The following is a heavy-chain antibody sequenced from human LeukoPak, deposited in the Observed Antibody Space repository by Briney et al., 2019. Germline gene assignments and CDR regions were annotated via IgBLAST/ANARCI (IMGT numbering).Heavy chain of an antibody. CDR1: GGSISSSSYY. V-gene: IGHV4-39*07. J-gene: IGHJ4*02. Sequence: SETLSLTCTVSGGSISSSSYYWGWVRQPPGKGLEWIGEIYHSGSTNYNPSLKSRVTISVDKYKNQFSLKLSSVTAADTAVYYCARLTRYSSGWYGVDYWGQGTLVTVSP. D-gene: IGHD6-19*01. CDR3: ARLTRYSSGWYGVDY. CDR2: IYHSGST.